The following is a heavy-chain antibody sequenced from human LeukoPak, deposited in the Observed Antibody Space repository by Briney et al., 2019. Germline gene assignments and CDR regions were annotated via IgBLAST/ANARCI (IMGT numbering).Heavy chain of an antibody. J-gene: IGHJ4*02. D-gene: IGHD3-22*01. V-gene: IGHV3-23*01. CDR3: AKAYYDSSGYYPLFNY. CDR1: GFTFSSYA. Sequence: GGSLRLSCAASGFTFSSYAMSWVRQAPGKGLEWVSAISGSGGSTYYADSVKGRFTISRDNSKNTLYLQMNSLRAGDTAVYYCAKAYYDSSGYYPLFNYWGQGTLVTVSS. CDR2: ISGSGGST.